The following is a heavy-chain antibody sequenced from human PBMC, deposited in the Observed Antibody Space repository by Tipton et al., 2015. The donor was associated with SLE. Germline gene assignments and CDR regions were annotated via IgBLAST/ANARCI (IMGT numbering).Heavy chain of an antibody. Sequence: GSLRLSCAASGFFFSVYEMNWVRQAPGKGLEWISFINSNGDVTYYADSVKGRFTISRDNAKNSLYLQMNSLRAEDTAVYYCARVSSGYYYGDYFDYWGQGTLVTVSS. CDR1: GFFFSVYE. J-gene: IGHJ4*02. D-gene: IGHD3-22*01. CDR2: INSNGDVT. V-gene: IGHV3-48*03. CDR3: ARVSSGYYYGDYFDY.